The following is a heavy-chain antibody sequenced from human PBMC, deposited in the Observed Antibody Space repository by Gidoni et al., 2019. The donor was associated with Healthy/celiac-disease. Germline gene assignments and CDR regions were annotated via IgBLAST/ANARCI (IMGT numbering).Heavy chain of an antibody. V-gene: IGHV3-15*01. Sequence: EVQLVESGGGLVKPGGSLRLSCAASGFPFRNAWMSWVRQAPGKGLEWVGRIKSKTDGGTTDYAAPVKGRFTISRDDSKNTLYLQMNSLKTEDTAVYYCTTLYYDTRGYYFDYWGQGTLVTVSS. CDR2: IKSKTDGGTT. CDR1: GFPFRNAW. J-gene: IGHJ4*02. D-gene: IGHD3-22*01. CDR3: TTLYYDTRGYYFDY.